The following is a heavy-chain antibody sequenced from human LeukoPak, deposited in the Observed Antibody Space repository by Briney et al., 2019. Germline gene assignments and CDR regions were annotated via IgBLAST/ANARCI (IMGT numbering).Heavy chain of an antibody. D-gene: IGHD3-10*01. Sequence: ASVKVSCKASGYTFTGYGISWVRQAPGQGLEWMGWISAYNGNTNYAQKLQGRVTMTTDTSTSTAYMELRSLRSDDTAVYYCARDPVTMAPFSYYYGSGSYYSDYWGQGTLVTVSS. CDR2: ISAYNGNT. CDR1: GYTFTGYG. J-gene: IGHJ4*02. CDR3: ARDPVTMAPFSYYYGSGSYYSDY. V-gene: IGHV1-18*01.